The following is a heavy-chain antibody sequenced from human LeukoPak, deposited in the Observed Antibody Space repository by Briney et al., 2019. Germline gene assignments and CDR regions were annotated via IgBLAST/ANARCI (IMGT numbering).Heavy chain of an antibody. CDR2: ISGSGGST. D-gene: IGHD4-17*01. V-gene: IGHV3-23*01. CDR3: ARVKGGYGDYVFAN. J-gene: IGHJ4*02. Sequence: GGSLRLSCAASGFTFSSYAMSWVRQAPGKGLEWVSAISGSGGSTYYADSVKGRFTISRDNSKNTLYLQMDSLRAEDTAVYYCARVKGGYGDYVFANWGQGTLVTVSS. CDR1: GFTFSSYA.